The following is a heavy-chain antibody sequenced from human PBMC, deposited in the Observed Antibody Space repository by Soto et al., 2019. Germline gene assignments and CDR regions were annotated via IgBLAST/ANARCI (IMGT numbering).Heavy chain of an antibody. CDR3: ARESGWYGGPIDY. CDR1: GFTFSSYW. J-gene: IGHJ4*02. V-gene: IGHV3-74*01. Sequence: GGSLRLSCAASGFTFSSYWMHWVRQAPGKGLVWVSRINSDGSSTSYADSVKGRFTISRDNAKNTLYLQMNSLRAEDTAVYYCARESGWYGGPIDYWGQGTLVTVSS. CDR2: INSDGSST. D-gene: IGHD6-19*01.